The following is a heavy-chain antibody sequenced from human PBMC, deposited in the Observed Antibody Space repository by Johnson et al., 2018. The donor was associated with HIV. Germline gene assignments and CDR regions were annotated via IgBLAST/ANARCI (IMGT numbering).Heavy chain of an antibody. D-gene: IGHD6-19*01. CDR2: IPFHGNPQ. V-gene: IGHV3-30*03. CDR1: GFTFSSYA. Sequence: QVQLVESGGGVVQPGRSLRLSCAASGFTFSSYAMHWVRQAPGKGLEWVAYIPFHGNPQYYGDSVTGRFTISRDNAKHSLYLQMNSLRAEDTAVYYCARMYSSGWYDLRVVYAFDIWGQGTMVTVSS. CDR3: ARMYSSGWYDLRVVYAFDI. J-gene: IGHJ3*02.